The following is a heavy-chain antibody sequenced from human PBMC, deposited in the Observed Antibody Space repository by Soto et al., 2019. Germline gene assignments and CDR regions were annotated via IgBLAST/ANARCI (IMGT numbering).Heavy chain of an antibody. Sequence: QVQLVQSGGEVKKPGASVKVSCKTSGYTFTTYGVSWVRQAPGQGLEWMGWISPYNGNTNYAQRLQGSVTLTTDTSTNTAYMELRSLRSDDTALYYCAREDGYCSGGTCHSGGWLEPWGQGTLVTVSS. D-gene: IGHD2-15*01. V-gene: IGHV1-18*01. CDR3: AREDGYCSGGTCHSGGWLEP. CDR2: ISPYNGNT. CDR1: GYTFTTYG. J-gene: IGHJ5*02.